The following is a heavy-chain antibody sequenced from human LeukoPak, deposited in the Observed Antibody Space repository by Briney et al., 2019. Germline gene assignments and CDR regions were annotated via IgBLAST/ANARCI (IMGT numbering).Heavy chain of an antibody. CDR3: ARDKPRGSYDGSIFDS. J-gene: IGHJ4*02. CDR2: ISYDGGEI. CDR1: GFTFW. D-gene: IGHD3-16*01. Sequence: GGSLRLSCEVSGFTFWMSWVRQAPGKGLEWVAIISYDGGEIYYVDSVKGRFTLSRDNAKSSVYLQMNSLRAEDAAVYYCARDKPRGSYDGSIFDSWGRGTLVTVSS. V-gene: IGHV3-7*01.